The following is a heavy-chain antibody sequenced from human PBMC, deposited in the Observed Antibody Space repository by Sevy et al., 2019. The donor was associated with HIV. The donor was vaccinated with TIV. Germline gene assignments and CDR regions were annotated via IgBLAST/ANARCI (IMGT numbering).Heavy chain of an antibody. Sequence: GGSLRLSCTASGFTFRNYGMHWVRQAPGKGLEWVAFIRYDGNNTYYEDSVKGRFTISRDNSKNTLYLQMNSLRAEDTAVYYCAKDESHCGGEGHPTFFDYWGQGSLVTVSS. J-gene: IGHJ4*02. D-gene: IGHD2-21*01. V-gene: IGHV3-30*02. CDR3: AKDESHCGGEGHPTFFDY. CDR1: GFTFRNYG. CDR2: IRYDGNNT.